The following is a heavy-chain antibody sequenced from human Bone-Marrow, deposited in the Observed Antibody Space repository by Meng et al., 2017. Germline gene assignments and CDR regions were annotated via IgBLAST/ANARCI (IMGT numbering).Heavy chain of an antibody. CDR1: GGSFRGYY. D-gene: IGHD2-2*02. J-gene: IGHJ5*02. CDR2: INHSGST. CDR3: ARGSGSPEYCSSTSCYSGGWFDP. V-gene: IGHV4-34*01. Sequence: QVQLQQWGAGLLKPSETLSLTCAVYGGSFRGYYWSWIRQPPGKGLEWIGEINHSGSTNYNPSLKSRVTISVDTSKNQFSLKLSFVTAADTAVYYCARGSGSPEYCSSTSCYSGGWFDPWGQGTLVTVSS.